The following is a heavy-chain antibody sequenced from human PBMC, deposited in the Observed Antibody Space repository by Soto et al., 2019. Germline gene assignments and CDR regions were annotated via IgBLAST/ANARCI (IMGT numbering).Heavy chain of an antibody. CDR3: ARVPSPFDYYYAMDV. Sequence: SETLSLTCTVSGGSMSSHYWTWLRQPPGKGLEWIGYVSYSGSTYYNPSLKSRVTMSLDTSRNQFSLKLSSLTDADTAVYFCARVPSPFDYYYAMDVWGQGTTVTVSS. J-gene: IGHJ6*02. D-gene: IGHD3-16*01. CDR1: GGSMSSHY. V-gene: IGHV4-59*08. CDR2: VSYSGST.